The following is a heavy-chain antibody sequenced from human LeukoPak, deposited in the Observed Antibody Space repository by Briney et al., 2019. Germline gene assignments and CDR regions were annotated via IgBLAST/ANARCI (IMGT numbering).Heavy chain of an antibody. Sequence: GSLRLSCAASGFTFSSYWFHWVRQAPGKGLVWVSRINSDGSGTTYADSVKGRFTISRDNSKNTLYLQMNSLRAEDTAVYYCAKDDNYIRFLSWGQGTLVTVSS. J-gene: IGHJ5*02. CDR3: AKDDNYIRFLS. V-gene: IGHV3-74*01. D-gene: IGHD3-16*01. CDR1: GFTFSSYW. CDR2: INSDGSGT.